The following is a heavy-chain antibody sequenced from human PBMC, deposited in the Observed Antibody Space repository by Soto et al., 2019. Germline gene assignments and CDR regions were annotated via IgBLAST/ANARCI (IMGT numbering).Heavy chain of an antibody. CDR1: GYTFTSYA. Sequence: QVQLLQSGGEVKEPGASVKVSCKTSGYTFTSYAISWVRQAPGQGLEWLGWVSPYNGYTSYAQRFQSRLTMATDTSTMTAYMDLRSLTSYLTALYYCTRHRRCENQQPVFDPSGQGTLVTVSS. CDR3: TRHRRCENQQPVFDP. CDR2: VSPYNGYT. J-gene: IGHJ5*02. V-gene: IGHV1-18*01. D-gene: IGHD6-6*01.